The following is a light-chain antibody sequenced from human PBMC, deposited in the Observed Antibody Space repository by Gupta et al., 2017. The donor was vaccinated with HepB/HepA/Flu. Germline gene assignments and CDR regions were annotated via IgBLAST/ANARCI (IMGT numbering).Light chain of an antibody. Sequence: HCPLTYPLPVFATPGPPSSISCSVTSSEVGGSNYVSWYVHHPGKAPKRMIYAVNTRPSGVSNRFSGSKSDNTDYLDNYGLQAEDRADDYCSSCTSSSTWVFGGGTKLSVL. J-gene: IGLJ3*02. CDR1: SSEVGGSNY. V-gene: IGLV2-14*03. CDR3: SSCTSSSTWV. CDR2: AVN.